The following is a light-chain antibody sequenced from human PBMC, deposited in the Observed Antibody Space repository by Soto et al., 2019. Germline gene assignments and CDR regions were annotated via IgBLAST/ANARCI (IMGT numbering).Light chain of an antibody. J-gene: IGKJ5*01. V-gene: IGKV3-11*01. CDR3: QQCGSSST. Sequence: EIVLTQSPATLSLSPGERASLSCRASQSVSSYLAWYQQKPGQAPRLLMYEASNRATGIPARFSGGGSGTDFTLTISSLEPEDFAVYYCQQCGSSSTFGQGTRLEIK. CDR1: QSVSSY. CDR2: EAS.